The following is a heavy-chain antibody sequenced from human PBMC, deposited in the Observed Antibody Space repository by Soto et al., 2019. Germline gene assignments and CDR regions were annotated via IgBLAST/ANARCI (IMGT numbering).Heavy chain of an antibody. CDR2: IDPSDSDT. D-gene: IGHD5-18*01. CDR1: GYRFTDYW. CDR3: ARQCNYGYIGIHDYYYYGLDV. Sequence: PGESLKISCEASGYRFTDYWINWVRQVPGRSLEWLGRIDPSDSDTYYSPSFQGHVTISADKSISTAYLQWSSLKASDTAMYYCARQCNYGYIGIHDYYYYGLDVWGQGTTVTVS. J-gene: IGHJ6*02. V-gene: IGHV5-10-1*01.